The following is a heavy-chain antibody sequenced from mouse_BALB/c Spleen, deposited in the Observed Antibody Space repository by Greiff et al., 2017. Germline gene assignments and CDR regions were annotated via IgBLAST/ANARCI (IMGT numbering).Heavy chain of an antibody. CDR2: ISSGGST. CDR3: ARDTMITTWGFAY. V-gene: IGHV5-6-5*01. J-gene: IGHJ3*01. Sequence: VQLKESGGGLVKPGGSRKPSFAAPGFIFSTNAMSWFRQTPEKRLEWVASISSGGSTYYPDSVKGRFTISRDNARNILYLQMSSLRSEDTAMYYCARDTMITTWGFAYWGQGTLVTVSA. CDR1: GFIFSTNA. D-gene: IGHD2-4*01.